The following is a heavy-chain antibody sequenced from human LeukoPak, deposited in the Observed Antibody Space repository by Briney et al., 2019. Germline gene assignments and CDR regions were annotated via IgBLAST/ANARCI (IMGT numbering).Heavy chain of an antibody. Sequence: GESLKIYCKGSGYSFTSYWIGWVRQMPGKGLEWMGIIYPGDSDTRYSPSCQGQVTISADKSISTAYLQWSSLKASDTAMYYCARQGRSSWYPVDWFDPWGQGTLVTVSS. CDR2: IYPGDSDT. D-gene: IGHD6-13*01. CDR3: ARQGRSSWYPVDWFDP. CDR1: GYSFTSYW. J-gene: IGHJ5*02. V-gene: IGHV5-51*01.